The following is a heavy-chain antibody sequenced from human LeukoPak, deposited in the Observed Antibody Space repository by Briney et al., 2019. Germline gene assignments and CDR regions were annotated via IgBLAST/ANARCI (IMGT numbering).Heavy chain of an antibody. CDR1: GFTFSSYA. J-gene: IGHJ4*02. V-gene: IGHV3-23*01. Sequence: GGSLRLSCAASGFTFSSYAMSWVRQAPGKGLEWVSAISGSGGSTYYADSVKGRFTISRDNSRNTLCLQMNSPRAEDTAVYYCAILPGYSSGWYEVNYWGQGTLVTVSS. CDR2: ISGSGGST. CDR3: AILPGYSSGWYEVNY. D-gene: IGHD6-13*01.